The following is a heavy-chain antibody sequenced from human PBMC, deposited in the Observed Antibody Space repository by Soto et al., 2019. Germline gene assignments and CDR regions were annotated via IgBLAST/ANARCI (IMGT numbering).Heavy chain of an antibody. D-gene: IGHD1-26*01. CDR1: GFTFNTYW. CDR3: AKEDVGGYYYSGL. CDR2: ISNSGGGT. Sequence: PGGSLRLSCAASGFTFNTYWMSWVRQAPGKGLEWVSSISNSGGGTYYADSVRGRFTISRDNSKNTLYLQMNSLRAEDTAVYYCAKEDVGGYYYSGLWGRGTLVTVSS. J-gene: IGHJ4*02. V-gene: IGHV3-23*01.